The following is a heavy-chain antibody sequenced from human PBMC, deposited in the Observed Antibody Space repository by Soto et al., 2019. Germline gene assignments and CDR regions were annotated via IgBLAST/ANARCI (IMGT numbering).Heavy chain of an antibody. D-gene: IGHD4-17*01. CDR3: ARADYGDIVFEY. CDR2: IYWDDDK. J-gene: IGHJ4*02. V-gene: IGHV2-5*02. CDR1: GFSFITTGVG. Sequence: QITLKESGPTLVKPTQTLTLTCTFSGFSFITTGVGVGWVRQSPGKALEWLALIYWDDDKRYSPSLKSRLTITKDTSKNQVVLSMTHMDPVDTATYYCARADYGDIVFEYWGQGTLVTVSS.